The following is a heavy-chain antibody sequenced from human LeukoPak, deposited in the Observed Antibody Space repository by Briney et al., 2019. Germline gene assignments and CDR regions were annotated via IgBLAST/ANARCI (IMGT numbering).Heavy chain of an antibody. CDR2: IYSTGTT. D-gene: IGHD3-10*01. CDR3: ARAKYLAYYYSSGSSFGWFES. Sequence: PSETLSLTCTVSGGSISSDSYYWSWVRQPAGKGLEWVGRIYSTGTTNYNHSLMSRVAISRDTSTNQFSLELNSVTAADTAIYYCARAKYLAYYYSSGSSFGWFESWGQGTLVTVSS. J-gene: IGHJ5*01. CDR1: GGSISSDSYY. V-gene: IGHV4-61*02.